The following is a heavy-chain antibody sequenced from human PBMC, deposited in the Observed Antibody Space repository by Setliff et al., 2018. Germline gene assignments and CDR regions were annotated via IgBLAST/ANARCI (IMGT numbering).Heavy chain of an antibody. CDR1: GYIFTGYY. J-gene: IGHJ4*02. CDR2: ISPHTGGT. V-gene: IGHV1-2*06. CDR3: VRAGFDAISNGLDY. Sequence: ASVKVSCKASGYIFTGYYMHWVRQAPGQGLEWMGRISPHTGGTNSAQKFQGRVTMTRDTSVSTVYMELNSLRSDDTAVYYCVRAGFDAISNGLDYWGQGSLVTVSS. D-gene: IGHD3-3*01.